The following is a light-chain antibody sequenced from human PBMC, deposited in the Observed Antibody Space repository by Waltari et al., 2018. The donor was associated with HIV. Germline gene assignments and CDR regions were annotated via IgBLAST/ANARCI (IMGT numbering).Light chain of an antibody. CDR3: AAWDDSLSGRYV. V-gene: IGLV1-47*01. CDR2: RNN. Sequence: QSVLTQPPSASGTPGQRVTISCSGSSFNIGRNYVSWYQQLPGTAPKVLIYRNNQRPSGVPDRFSGSKSGTSASLAISGLRSEDEADYYCAAWDDSLSGRYVFGTGTKVTVL. J-gene: IGLJ1*01. CDR1: SFNIGRNY.